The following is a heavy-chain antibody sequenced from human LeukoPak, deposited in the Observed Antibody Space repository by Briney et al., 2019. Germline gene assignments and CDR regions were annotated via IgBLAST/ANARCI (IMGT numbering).Heavy chain of an antibody. D-gene: IGHD4-17*01. Sequence: SETLSLTCAVYGGSFSGYYWSWIRQPPGKGLEWIGYIYHSGSTYYNPSLKSRVTISVDRSKNQFSLKLSSVTAADTAVYYCARASTVTTEISWFDPWGQGTLVTVSS. V-gene: IGHV4-30-2*01. CDR1: GGSFSGYY. J-gene: IGHJ5*02. CDR2: IYHSGST. CDR3: ARASTVTTEISWFDP.